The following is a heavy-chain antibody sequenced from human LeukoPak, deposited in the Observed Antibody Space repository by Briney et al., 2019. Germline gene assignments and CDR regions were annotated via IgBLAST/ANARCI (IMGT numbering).Heavy chain of an antibody. CDR2: IIPIFGTA. Sequence: SVKVSCKASGGTFSSYAISWVRQAPGQGLEWMGGIIPIFGTANYAQKFQGRVTITADESTSTAYMELSSLRSEDTAVYYCARDSRTYSSSWTASTRYYYYYGMDVWGQGTTVTVSS. CDR1: GGTFSSYA. J-gene: IGHJ6*02. D-gene: IGHD6-13*01. V-gene: IGHV1-69*13. CDR3: ARDSRTYSSSWTASTRYYYYYGMDV.